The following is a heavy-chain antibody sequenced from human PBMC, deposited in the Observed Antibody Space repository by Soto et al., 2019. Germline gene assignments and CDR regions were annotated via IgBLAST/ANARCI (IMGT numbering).Heavy chain of an antibody. J-gene: IGHJ5*02. CDR3: ARGYLGPNNWSDP. D-gene: IGHD1-1*01. Sequence: ASVTVSCKSSVYTFTGYYIHWVRQAPGQGLERMGWINPSRGGTNYAQKFQGWVAMPRDTPITTAYMELRSDDTAVCYSARGYLGPNNWSDPWGQGTLVTGSS. CDR1: VYTFTGYY. V-gene: IGHV1-2*04. CDR2: INPSRGGT.